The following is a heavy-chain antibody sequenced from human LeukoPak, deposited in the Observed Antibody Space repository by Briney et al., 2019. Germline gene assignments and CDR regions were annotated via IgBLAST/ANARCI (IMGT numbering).Heavy chain of an antibody. CDR3: APYDSSGYYYRE. D-gene: IGHD3-22*01. CDR2: FDPEDGET. V-gene: IGHV1-24*01. J-gene: IGHJ4*02. CDR1: GYTLTELS. Sequence: ASVTVSCKVSGYTLTELSMHWVRQAPGKGLEWMGGFDPEDGETIYAQKFQGRVTMTEDTSTDTAYMELSSLRSEDTAVYYCAPYDSSGYYYREWGQGTLVTVSS.